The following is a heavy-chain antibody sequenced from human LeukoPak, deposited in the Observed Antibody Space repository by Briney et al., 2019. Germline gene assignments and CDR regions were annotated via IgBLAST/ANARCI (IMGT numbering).Heavy chain of an antibody. CDR2: IWYDGSNK. J-gene: IGHJ4*02. V-gene: IGHV3-33*01. CDR3: ARDRSYYGSGSYYIPFDY. CDR1: GFTFSSCG. D-gene: IGHD3-10*01. Sequence: HPGRSLRLSCAASGFTFSSCGMHWVRQAPGKGLEWVAVIWYDGSNKYYADSVKGRFTISRDNSKNTLYLQMNSLRAEDTAVYYCARDRSYYGSGSYYIPFDYWGQGTLVTVSS.